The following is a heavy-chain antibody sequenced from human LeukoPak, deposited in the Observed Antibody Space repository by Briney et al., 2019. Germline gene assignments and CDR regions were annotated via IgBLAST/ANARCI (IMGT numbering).Heavy chain of an antibody. V-gene: IGHV4-59*12. CDR2: IYYSGST. Sequence: SETLSLTCTVSGGSFSSYYWSWVRQPPGKGLEWLGYIYYSGSTNYNPSLKSRVTISVDTSKNQFSLKLSSVTAADTAVYYCARVQNIVVVPADNVDAFDIWGQGTMVTVSS. D-gene: IGHD2-2*01. CDR1: GGSFSSYY. J-gene: IGHJ3*02. CDR3: ARVQNIVVVPADNVDAFDI.